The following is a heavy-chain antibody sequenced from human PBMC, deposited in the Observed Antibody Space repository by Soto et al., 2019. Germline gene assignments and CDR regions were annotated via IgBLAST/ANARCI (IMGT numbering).Heavy chain of an antibody. D-gene: IGHD4-17*01. J-gene: IGHJ3*02. CDR2: ISGSGGST. CDR1: GFTFSSYA. V-gene: IGHV3-23*01. CDR3: AKFSMTTVTRHAFDI. Sequence: GGSMRLSCAASGFTFSSYAMSWVRQAPGKGLEWVSAISGSGGSTYYADSVKGRFTISRDNSKNTLCLQMNSLRAEDTAVYYCAKFSMTTVTRHAFDIWGQGTMVTVSS.